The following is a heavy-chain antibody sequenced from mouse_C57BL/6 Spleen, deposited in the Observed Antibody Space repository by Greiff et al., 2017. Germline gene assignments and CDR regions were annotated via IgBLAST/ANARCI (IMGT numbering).Heavy chain of an antibody. CDR3: ARGGDYFDY. CDR1: GYSITSGYD. CDR2: ISYSGST. Sequence: VQLQQSGPGMVKPSQSLSLTCTVTGYSITSGYDWHWIRHFPGNKLEWMGYISYSGSTNYNPSLKGRISITHDTSKNHFFLKLNSVTTEDTATYYCARGGDYFDYWGQGTTLTVSS. V-gene: IGHV3-1*01. J-gene: IGHJ2*01.